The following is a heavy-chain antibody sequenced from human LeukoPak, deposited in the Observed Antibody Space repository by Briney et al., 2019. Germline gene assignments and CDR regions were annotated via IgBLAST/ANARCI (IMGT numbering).Heavy chain of an antibody. CDR1: GFTSSGNW. CDR2: IKKDGTYR. CDR3: ARDDDVYGIDY. J-gene: IGHJ4*02. D-gene: IGHD3-16*01. V-gene: IGHV3-74*01. Sequence: GGSLRLSCVVSGFTSSGNWMHWVRQGPGKGLMCVARIKKDGTYRDYADSVKGRFTISRDNAKNTLFLQMDSLRDEDTAVYYCARDDDVYGIDYWGQGTLVTVSS.